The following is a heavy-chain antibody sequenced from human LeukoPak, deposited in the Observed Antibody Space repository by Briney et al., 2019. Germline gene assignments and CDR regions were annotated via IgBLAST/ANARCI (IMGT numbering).Heavy chain of an antibody. J-gene: IGHJ5*02. V-gene: IGHV1-3*01. CDR3: ARGRGYCSSTSCFYNWFDP. CDR2: INAGNGNT. Sequence: ASVKVSCKASGYTFTSYAMHWVRQAPGQRLEWMGWINAGNGNTKYSQKFQGRVTITRDTTASTAYMELSSLRSEDTAVYYCARGRGYCSSTSCFYNWFDPWGQRTLSPSPQ. CDR1: GYTFTSYA. D-gene: IGHD2-2*01.